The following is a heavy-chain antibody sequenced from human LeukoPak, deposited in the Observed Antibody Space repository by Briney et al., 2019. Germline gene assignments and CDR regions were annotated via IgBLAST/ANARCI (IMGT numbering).Heavy chain of an antibody. Sequence: GGSLRLSCAASGFTFSSYWMSWVRQAPGKGLEWVANIKQDGSEKYYVDSVKGRFTISRDNAKNSLYLQMNSLRAEDTAVYYCARVLRYFDWSTFSTFVFDYWGQGTLVTVSS. CDR1: GFTFSSYW. CDR2: IKQDGSEK. V-gene: IGHV3-7*01. J-gene: IGHJ4*02. D-gene: IGHD3-9*01. CDR3: ARVLRYFDWSTFSTFVFDY.